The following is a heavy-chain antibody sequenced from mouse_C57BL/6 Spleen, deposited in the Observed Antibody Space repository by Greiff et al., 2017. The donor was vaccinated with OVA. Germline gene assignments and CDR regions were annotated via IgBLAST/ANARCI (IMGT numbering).Heavy chain of an antibody. CDR1: GFTFSDYY. V-gene: IGHV5-16*01. CDR3: ARSFHYYGSSYGWYFDV. J-gene: IGHJ1*03. CDR2: INYDGSST. D-gene: IGHD1-1*01. Sequence: EVMLVESEGGLVQPGSSMKLSCTASGFTFSDYYMAWVRQVPEKGLEWVANINYDGSSTYYLDSLKSRFIISRDNAKNILYLQMSSLKSEDTATYYCARSFHYYGSSYGWYFDVWGTGTTVTVSS.